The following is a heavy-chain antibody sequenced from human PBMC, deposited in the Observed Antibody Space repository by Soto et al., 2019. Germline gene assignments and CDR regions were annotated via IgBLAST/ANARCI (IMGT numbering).Heavy chain of an antibody. Sequence: QVRLEESGPGLVKPSETLSLICSVSGGSVNNANYFWNWIRHHPENGLEWIGYIYYSGSTRYNPSFKTGATLSIDTSTHNFSLRLNSVRVADTAVYFCARDADYGGSRGGMDVWGRGTTVTVSS. CDR1: GGSVNNANYF. J-gene: IGHJ6*02. CDR2: IYYSGST. D-gene: IGHD4-17*01. V-gene: IGHV4-31*03. CDR3: ARDADYGGSRGGMDV.